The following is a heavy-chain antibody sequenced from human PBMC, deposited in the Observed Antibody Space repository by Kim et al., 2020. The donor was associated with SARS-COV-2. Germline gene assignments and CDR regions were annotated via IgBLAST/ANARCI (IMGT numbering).Heavy chain of an antibody. V-gene: IGHV1-58*01. Sequence: SVKVSCKASGFTFTSSAVQWVRQARGQRLEWIGWIVVGSGNTNYAQKFQERVTITRDMSTSTAYMELSSLRSEDTAVYYCAADSDSSPNYYYYYMDVWGKGTTVTVSS. CDR3: AADSDSSPNYYYYYMDV. CDR1: GFTFTSSA. J-gene: IGHJ6*03. CDR2: IVVGSGNT.